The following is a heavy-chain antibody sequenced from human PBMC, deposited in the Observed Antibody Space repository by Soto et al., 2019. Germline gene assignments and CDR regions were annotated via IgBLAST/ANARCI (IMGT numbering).Heavy chain of an antibody. CDR1: GGSISGYY. CDR2: VYYGGGA. V-gene: IGHV4-59*01. CDR3: TRDGDGRMTKNPYYYYGMDV. Sequence: SETLSLTCTVSGGSISGYYWSWIRQPPGKGLEWIGNVYYGGGAKYNPSVKRRVSISVDTSKNQFSLNLSSVTAADTAVYYCTRDGDGRMTKNPYYYYGMDVWGQGIPLTVSS. J-gene: IGHJ6*02. D-gene: IGHD2-21*02.